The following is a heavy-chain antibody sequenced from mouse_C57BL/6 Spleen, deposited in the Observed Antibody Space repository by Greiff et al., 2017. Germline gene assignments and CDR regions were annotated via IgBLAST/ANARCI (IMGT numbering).Heavy chain of an antibody. CDR1: GFTFSSYA. CDR2: ISDGGSYT. CDR3: ARAWNGGYYFGY. Sequence: EVQGVESGGGLVKPGGSLKLSCAASGFTFSSYAMSWVRQTPEKRLEWVATISDGGSYTYYPDNVKGRFTISRDNAKNNPDLQMSHLKSEDTAMYYCARAWNGGYYFGYWGQGATLPVSS. V-gene: IGHV5-4*01. J-gene: IGHJ2*01.